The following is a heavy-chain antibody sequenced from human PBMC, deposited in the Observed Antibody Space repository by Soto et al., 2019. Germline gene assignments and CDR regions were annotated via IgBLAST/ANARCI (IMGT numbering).Heavy chain of an antibody. D-gene: IGHD6-13*01. Sequence: GESLKISCKSSGYSFSSYWIGWVRQLPGKGLEWMGIIYPSGSDTRYSPSFRGQVIISADRSIGTAYLQWSSLKASDTGTYYCARRVGSSWRYFDSWGQGTLVTVSS. J-gene: IGHJ4*02. CDR3: ARRVGSSWRYFDS. CDR2: IYPSGSDT. CDR1: GYSFSSYW. V-gene: IGHV5-51*01.